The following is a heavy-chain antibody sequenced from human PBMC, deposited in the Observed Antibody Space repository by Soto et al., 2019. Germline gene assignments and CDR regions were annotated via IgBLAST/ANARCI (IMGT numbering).Heavy chain of an antibody. J-gene: IGHJ5*02. CDR2: IYYSGST. CDR3: ARACPLFIYYDFWSGYFDP. Sequence: PSETLSLTCTVSGGSISSYYWSWIRQPPGKGLEWIGYIYYSGSTNYNPSLKSRVTISVDTSKNQFSLKLSSVTAADTAVYYCARACPLFIYYDFWSGYFDPWGQGTLVTVSS. D-gene: IGHD3-3*01. CDR1: GGSISSYY. V-gene: IGHV4-59*01.